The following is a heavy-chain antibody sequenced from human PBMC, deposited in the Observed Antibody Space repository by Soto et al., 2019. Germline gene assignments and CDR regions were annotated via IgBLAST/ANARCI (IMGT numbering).Heavy chain of an antibody. D-gene: IGHD3-16*02. CDR1: GYTFTGYY. J-gene: IGHJ4*02. CDR2: INPDYGGA. V-gene: IGHV1-2*02. CDR3: HLTEYYDYVWGSYRYPSGYFDY. Sequence: GASVKVSCKASGYTFTGYYIHWVRQAPGQGLEWMGWINPDYGGATYEQKFQGRVTLTRDTSSSTAYMELSSLRAEDTAVYYCHLTEYYDYVWGSYRYPSGYFDYWGQGTLVTVSS.